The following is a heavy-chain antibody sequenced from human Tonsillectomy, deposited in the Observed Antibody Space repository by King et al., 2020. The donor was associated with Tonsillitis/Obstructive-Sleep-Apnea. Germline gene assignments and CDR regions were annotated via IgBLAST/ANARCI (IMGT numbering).Heavy chain of an antibody. CDR3: ARCHGTTSANDY. D-gene: IGHD1/OR15-1a*01. CDR1: GGSFSGYY. V-gene: IGHV4-34*01. CDR2: INHSGST. Sequence: HVQLQQWGAGQLKPSETLSLTCAVYGGSFSGYYWSWIRQPPGKGLEWIGEINHSGSTNYSPSLKSPVSISVDTSKNQFSLNLNSVPAADTAVYYCARCHGTTSANDYWGQGTLVTVSS. J-gene: IGHJ4*02.